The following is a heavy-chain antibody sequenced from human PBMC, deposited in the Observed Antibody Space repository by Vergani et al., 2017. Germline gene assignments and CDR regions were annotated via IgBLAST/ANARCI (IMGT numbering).Heavy chain of an antibody. Sequence: VQLVQSGAEVKKPGASVKVSCKGSGYSFTSYWISWVRQMPGKGLEWMGRIDPSDSYTNYSPSFQGHVTISADKSISTAYLQWSSLKASDTAMYYCARGGWELRFDPWGQGTLVTVSS. CDR1: GYSFTSYW. V-gene: IGHV5-10-1*01. CDR3: ARGGWELRFDP. CDR2: IDPSDSYT. J-gene: IGHJ5*02. D-gene: IGHD6-19*01.